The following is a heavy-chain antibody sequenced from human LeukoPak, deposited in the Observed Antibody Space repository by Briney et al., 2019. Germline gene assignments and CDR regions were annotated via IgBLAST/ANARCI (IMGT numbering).Heavy chain of an antibody. J-gene: IGHJ4*02. Sequence: ASVKVSCKASGCTFTSYGISWVRQAPGQGLEWMGWISAYNGNTNYAQKLQGRVTMTTDTSTSTAYMELRSLRSDDTAVYYCARDEGYSYGYSQIIIDYWGQGTLVTVSS. D-gene: IGHD5-18*01. CDR1: GCTFTSYG. V-gene: IGHV1-18*01. CDR2: ISAYNGNT. CDR3: ARDEGYSYGYSQIIIDY.